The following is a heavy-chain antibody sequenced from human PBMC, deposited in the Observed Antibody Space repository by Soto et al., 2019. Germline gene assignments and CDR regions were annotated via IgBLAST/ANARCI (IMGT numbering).Heavy chain of an antibody. CDR3: ARHSSGSRHPGFDY. CDR1: GGSRSSTSYY. D-gene: IGHD1-26*01. Sequence: AETLSLKCTVSGGSRSSTSYYCGWIRQPPGKGLEWIGSIYDGGNSHYHPSLRSRVTISVDTSKNHLSLKLSSVTAADTAVYYCARHSSGSRHPGFDYCGQGTLVTVSS. CDR2: IYDGGNS. V-gene: IGHV4-39*01. J-gene: IGHJ4*02.